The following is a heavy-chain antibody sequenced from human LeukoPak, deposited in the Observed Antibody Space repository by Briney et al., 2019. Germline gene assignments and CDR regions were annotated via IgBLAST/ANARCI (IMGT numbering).Heavy chain of an antibody. V-gene: IGHV3-23*01. CDR2: ISGGGGST. D-gene: IGHD6-19*01. J-gene: IGHJ6*02. CDR3: ARVGGWSNYYYYGMDV. CDR1: GFTFSSYA. Sequence: GGSLRLSCAASGFTFSSYAMSWVRQAPGKGLEWVSAISGGGGSTYYADSVKGRFTISRDNSKNTLYLQMNSLRAEDTAVYYCARVGGWSNYYYYGMDVWGQGTTVTVSS.